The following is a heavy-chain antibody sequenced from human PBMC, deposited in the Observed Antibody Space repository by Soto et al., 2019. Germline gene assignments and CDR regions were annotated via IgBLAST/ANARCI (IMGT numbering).Heavy chain of an antibody. CDR2: IYHSGST. J-gene: IGHJ4*02. Sequence: QVQLQESGPGLVKPSGTLSLTCAVSGGSISSSNWWSWVRQPPGKGLEWIGEIYHSGSTNYNPSLKSRVTITVDKSKIQFSLTLSSVTAADTAVYYCARDDYGGDGGFDYWGQGTLVTVSS. V-gene: IGHV4-4*02. CDR3: ARDDYGGDGGFDY. D-gene: IGHD4-17*01. CDR1: GGSISSSNW.